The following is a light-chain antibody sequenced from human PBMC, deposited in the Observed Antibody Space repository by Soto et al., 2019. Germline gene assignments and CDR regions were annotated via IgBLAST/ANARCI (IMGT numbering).Light chain of an antibody. V-gene: IGKV1-27*01. J-gene: IGKJ1*01. CDR3: QKYNSAPRT. CDR2: AAS. Sequence: DIQMTQSPSSLSASVGVRVTITCRASQGISNYLSWYQQKPGKVPKLLMYAASTLQSGVPSRFSGSGSGTDFTLAISSLQPEDVATYYCQKYNSAPRTFGQGTKVEIK. CDR1: QGISNY.